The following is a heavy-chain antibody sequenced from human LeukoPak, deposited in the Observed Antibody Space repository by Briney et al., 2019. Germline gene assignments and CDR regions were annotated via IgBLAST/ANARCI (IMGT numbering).Heavy chain of an antibody. V-gene: IGHV1-2*02. CDR2: IDPNSGGT. J-gene: IGHJ4*02. CDR1: GYTFTGYY. Sequence: ASVKVSCKASGYTFTGYYMHWVRQAPGQGLEWMGWIDPNSGGTNYAQKFQGRVTMTRDTSISTAYMELSRLRSDDTAVYYCATGAPRMQWLVGFDYWGQGTLVTVSS. CDR3: ATGAPRMQWLVGFDY. D-gene: IGHD6-19*01.